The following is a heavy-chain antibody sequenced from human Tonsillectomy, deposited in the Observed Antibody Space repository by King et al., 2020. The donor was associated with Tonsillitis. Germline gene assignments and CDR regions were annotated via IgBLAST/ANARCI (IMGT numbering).Heavy chain of an antibody. CDR1: GFTVSSTY. D-gene: IGHD3-9*01. J-gene: IGHJ5*02. CDR3: ARVPVTNYDVLTGFLLGWFDP. Sequence: VQLVESGGGLIQPGGSLRLSCAASGFTVSSTYMSWVRQAPGEGLEWVSVIYSDVNIDDSDSVQGRFTISRDNSENTLCLHMNSLRAEDTAVYYCARVPVTNYDVLTGFLLGWFDPWGQGALVTVSS. V-gene: IGHV3-53*01. CDR2: IYSDVNI.